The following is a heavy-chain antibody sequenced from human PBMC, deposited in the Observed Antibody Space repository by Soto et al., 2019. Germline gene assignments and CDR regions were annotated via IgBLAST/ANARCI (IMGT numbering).Heavy chain of an antibody. J-gene: IGHJ6*03. V-gene: IGHV3-11*06. CDR2: ISSSSSYT. CDR3: ARDKGSSLLWDYYMDV. D-gene: IGHD6-13*01. Sequence: GGSLRLSCAASGFTFSDYYMSWIRQAPGKGLEWVSYISSSSSYTNYADSVKGRFTISRDNAKNSLYLQMNSLRAEDTAVYYCARDKGSSLLWDYYMDVWGKGTTVTVSS. CDR1: GFTFSDYY.